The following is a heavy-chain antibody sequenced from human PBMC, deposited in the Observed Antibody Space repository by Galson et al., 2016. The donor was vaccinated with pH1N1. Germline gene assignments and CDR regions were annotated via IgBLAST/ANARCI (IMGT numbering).Heavy chain of an antibody. D-gene: IGHD1-26*01. J-gene: IGHJ6*03. Sequence: LRLSCAASGFTFTAYSMNWVRQAPGKGLEWVASITSNSFHIYYTDSVRGRFTISRDNAKNSLYLHMHSLSAEDTAVYYCARDPGRPRLFYMDVWGKGTTVTVS. CDR2: ITSNSFHI. CDR1: GFTFTAYS. CDR3: ARDPGRPRLFYMDV. V-gene: IGHV3-21*01.